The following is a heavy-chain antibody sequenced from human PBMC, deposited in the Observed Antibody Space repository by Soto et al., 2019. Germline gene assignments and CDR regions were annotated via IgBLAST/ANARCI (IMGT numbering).Heavy chain of an antibody. CDR1: GDSITNDGYY. CDR3: ARSLQYESTGCSDY. J-gene: IGHJ4*02. Sequence: QVQLQESGPGLVKPSQTLSLTCTVSGDSITNDGYYWSWIRQHPGKGLEWIGYIYYSGSTFYNPSLRSRVTISRRTPKNPFFLKMDSVTAADTAVYYCARSLQYESTGCSDYWGPGTLVTVSS. D-gene: IGHD3-22*01. CDR2: IYYSGST. V-gene: IGHV4-31*03.